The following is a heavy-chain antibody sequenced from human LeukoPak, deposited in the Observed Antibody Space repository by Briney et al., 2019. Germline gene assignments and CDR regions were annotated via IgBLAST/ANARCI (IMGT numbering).Heavy chain of an antibody. CDR3: AKEKGGYSYAFDI. CDR2: ISGSGGST. CDR1: GFIFSSYA. D-gene: IGHD5-18*01. J-gene: IGHJ3*02. V-gene: IGHV3-23*01. Sequence: PGGSLRLSCAASGFIFSSYAMSWVRQAPGKGLEWVSTISGSGGSTYYADSVKGRFTISRDNSKNTLYLQMNSLRAEDTAVYYCAKEKGGYSYAFDIWGQGTMVTVSS.